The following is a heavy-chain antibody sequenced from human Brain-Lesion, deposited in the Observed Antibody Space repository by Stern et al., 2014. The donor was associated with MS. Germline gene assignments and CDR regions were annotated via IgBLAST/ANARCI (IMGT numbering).Heavy chain of an antibody. Sequence: QVQLVQSGAEVKKPGASVKVSCQVSGYTLTALSMRWVRQAPGKGLEWMGGFDPEDGESIYEQKFQGRVTMTEDTSTDTAYMELSSLRSEDTAIYYCATDLQQPLVDTFDIWGQGTMVTVSS. CDR1: GYTLTALS. V-gene: IGHV1-24*01. CDR3: ATDLQQPLVDTFDI. J-gene: IGHJ3*02. CDR2: FDPEDGES. D-gene: IGHD6-13*01.